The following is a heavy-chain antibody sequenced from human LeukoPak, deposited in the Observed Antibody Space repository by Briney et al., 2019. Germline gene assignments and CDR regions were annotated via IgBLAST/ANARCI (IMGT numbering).Heavy chain of an antibody. J-gene: IGHJ4*02. CDR2: ISNNGGYT. D-gene: IGHD2-15*01. Sequence: GGSLRLSCAASGFTFSSSAMSWVRQAPGKGLEWVSAISNNGGYTYYADSVQGWFTISRDNSKSTLCLQMNSLRAEDTAVYYCAKQLGYCSDGSCYFPYWGQGTLVTVSS. CDR3: AKQLGYCSDGSCYFPY. V-gene: IGHV3-23*01. CDR1: GFTFSSSA.